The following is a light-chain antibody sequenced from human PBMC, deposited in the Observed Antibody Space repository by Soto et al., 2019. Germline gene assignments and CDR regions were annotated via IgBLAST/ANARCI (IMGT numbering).Light chain of an antibody. J-gene: IGLJ1*01. V-gene: IGLV2-14*01. CDR2: DVG. Sequence: QSALTQPASVSGSPGQSITISRTGTSSDVGGYNSVSWYQQHPGKAPKLVIYDVGNRPSGVSDRFSGSKSGNTASLTISGLQAEDEAEYYCSSYTSSSTYVFGAGTKLTVL. CDR3: SSYTSSSTYV. CDR1: SSDVGGYNS.